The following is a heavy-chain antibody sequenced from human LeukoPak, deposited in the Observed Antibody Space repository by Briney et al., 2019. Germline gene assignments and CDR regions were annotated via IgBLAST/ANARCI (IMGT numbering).Heavy chain of an antibody. CDR2: IYYSGST. D-gene: IGHD2-21*02. CDR3: ARHQCGGDCSLDY. J-gene: IGHJ4*02. Sequence: KSSETLSLTCTVSGGSVTSTNYYWGWIRQPPGKGLEWIGYIYYSGSTSYNPSLKSRVTISVDTTENQFSLKLSSVTAADTAVYYCARHQCGGDCSLDYWGQGTLVTVSS. CDR1: GGSVTSTNYY. V-gene: IGHV4-39*01.